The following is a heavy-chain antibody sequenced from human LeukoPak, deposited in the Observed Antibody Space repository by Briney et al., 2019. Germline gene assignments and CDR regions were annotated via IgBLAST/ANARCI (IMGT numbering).Heavy chain of an antibody. V-gene: IGHV3-64D*09. J-gene: IGHJ3*01. Sequence: GGSLRLSCSASGFTFSGYTMHWVRQAPGKGLEYVSTISSDGANIYIADSVRDRFTISRDNAKHTLYLQMSSLRAEDTAIYYRYSSAWYGAFDVWGQGTMVTVSS. CDR3: YSSAWYGAFDV. D-gene: IGHD6-19*01. CDR2: ISSDGANI. CDR1: GFTFSGYT.